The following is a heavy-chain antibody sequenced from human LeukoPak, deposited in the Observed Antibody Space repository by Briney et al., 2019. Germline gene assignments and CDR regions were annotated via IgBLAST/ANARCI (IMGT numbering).Heavy chain of an antibody. Sequence: SQTLSLTCGVSVGSISSGNWWSWVRRSPGKGLEWIGEIYHNGTPNYNPSHKSRVTISADTFKNHFSLKLTSVTAADTAVYYCATAPILRGEGGEHYKYGMDVWGQGTTVSVSS. CDR1: VGSISSGNW. V-gene: IGHV4/OR15-8*01. J-gene: IGHJ6*02. CDR2: IYHNGTP. D-gene: IGHD2-2*02. CDR3: ATAPILRGEGGEHYKYGMDV.